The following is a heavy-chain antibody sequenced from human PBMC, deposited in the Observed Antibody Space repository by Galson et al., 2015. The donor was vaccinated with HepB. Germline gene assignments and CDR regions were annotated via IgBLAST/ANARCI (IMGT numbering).Heavy chain of an antibody. Sequence: SVKVSCKASGGTFSSYAISWVRQAPGQGLEWMGGIIPIFGTANYAQKFQGRVTITADESTSTAYMELSSLRSGDTAVYYCARDLVVVTDPHAFEIWGQGTMVTVSS. CDR2: IIPIFGTA. V-gene: IGHV1-69*13. D-gene: IGHD2-21*02. CDR1: GGTFSSYA. J-gene: IGHJ3*02. CDR3: ARDLVVVTDPHAFEI.